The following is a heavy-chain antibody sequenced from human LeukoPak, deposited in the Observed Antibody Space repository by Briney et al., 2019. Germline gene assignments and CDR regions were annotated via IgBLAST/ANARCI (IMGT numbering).Heavy chain of an antibody. Sequence: GGSLRLSCSASGFTFNSYAMSWVRQAPGKGLEWVSAISGSGGSTYYADSVKGRFTISRDNSKNTLYLQMNSLRAEDTAVYYCAKRREWLGPYDYWGQGTLVTVSS. J-gene: IGHJ4*02. CDR3: AKRREWLGPYDY. CDR1: GFTFNSYA. CDR2: ISGSGGST. V-gene: IGHV3-23*01. D-gene: IGHD6-19*01.